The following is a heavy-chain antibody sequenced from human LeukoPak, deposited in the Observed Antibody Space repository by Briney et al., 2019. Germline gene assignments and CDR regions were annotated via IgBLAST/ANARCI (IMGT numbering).Heavy chain of an antibody. CDR2: IDPSDSYT. D-gene: IGHD2-15*01. V-gene: IGHV5-10-1*01. CDR1: GYSFTSYW. CDR3: AIRYCSGGSCYSSFDY. Sequence: GESLKISCKGSGYSFTSYWISWVRQMPGKGLEWMGRIDPSDSYTNYSPSFQGHVTISADKSISTAYLQWSSLKASDTAMYYCAIRYCSGGSCYSSFDYWGQGTLVTVSS. J-gene: IGHJ4*02.